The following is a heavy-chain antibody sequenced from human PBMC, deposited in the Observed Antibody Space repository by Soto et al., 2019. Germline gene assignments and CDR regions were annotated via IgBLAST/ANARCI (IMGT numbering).Heavy chain of an antibody. CDR1: GFTFSSYG. CDR2: ISYDGSNK. D-gene: IGHD6-19*01. CDR3: AKVKSSSGWSLPFDY. V-gene: IGHV3-30*18. Sequence: PGGSLRLSCAASGFTFSSYGMHWVRQAPGKGLEWVAVISYDGSNKYYADSVKGRFTISRDNSKNTLYLQMNSLRAEDTAVYYCAKVKSSSGWSLPFDYWGQGTLVTVSS. J-gene: IGHJ4*02.